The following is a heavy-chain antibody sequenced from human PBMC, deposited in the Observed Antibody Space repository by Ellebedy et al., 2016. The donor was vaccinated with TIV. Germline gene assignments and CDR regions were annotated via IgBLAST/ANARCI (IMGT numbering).Heavy chain of an antibody. D-gene: IGHD3-10*01. Sequence: KVSXKGSGYSFTSYWIGWVRQMPGKGLEWMGIIYPGDSDTRYSPSFQGQVTISADKSISTAYLQWSSLKASDTAMYYCARRQVSDWYFDLWGRGTLVTVSS. CDR3: ARRQVSDWYFDL. CDR2: IYPGDSDT. CDR1: GYSFTSYW. V-gene: IGHV5-51*01. J-gene: IGHJ2*01.